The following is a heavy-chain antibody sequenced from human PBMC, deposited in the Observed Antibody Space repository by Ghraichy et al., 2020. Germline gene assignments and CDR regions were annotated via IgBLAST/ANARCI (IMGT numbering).Heavy chain of an antibody. CDR2: IDPSDSYT. V-gene: IGHV5-10-1*01. D-gene: IGHD2-2*01. J-gene: IGHJ6*03. CDR3: ARHPPSIVVVPAAANYYYYYMDV. CDR1: GYSFTSYW. Sequence: GESLNISYKGSGYSFTSYWISWVRQMPGKGLEWMGRIDPSDSYTNYSPSFQGHVTISADKSISTAYLQWSSLKASDTAMYYCARHPPSIVVVPAAANYYYYYMDVWGKGTTVTVSS.